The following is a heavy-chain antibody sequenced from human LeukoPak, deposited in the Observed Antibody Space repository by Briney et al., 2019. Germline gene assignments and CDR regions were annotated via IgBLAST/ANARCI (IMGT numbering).Heavy chain of an antibody. Sequence: GGSLRLSCAASGFTFSNYWMNWVRQAPGKGLEWVANIKQDGSEKYYVDSVEGRFTVSRDNTKNSLYLQMNSLRAEDTAVYYCARGYGDYGYYYYYMDVWGKGTTVTVSS. V-gene: IGHV3-7*01. J-gene: IGHJ6*03. CDR2: IKQDGSEK. CDR3: ARGYGDYGYYYYYMDV. D-gene: IGHD4-17*01. CDR1: GFTFSNYW.